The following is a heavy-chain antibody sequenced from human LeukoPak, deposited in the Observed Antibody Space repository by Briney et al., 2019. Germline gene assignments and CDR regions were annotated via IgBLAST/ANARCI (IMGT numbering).Heavy chain of an antibody. CDR2: IRYDGSNK. CDR1: GFTFSSYG. V-gene: IGHV3-30*02. CDR3: AKSPIVVVPARVGYMDV. Sequence: GGSLRLSCAASGFTFSSYGMHWVRQAPGKGLEWVAFIRYDGSNKYYADSVKGRFTISRDNSKNTLYLQMNSLRAEDTAVYYCAKSPIVVVPARVGYMDVWGKGTTVTVSS. D-gene: IGHD2-2*01. J-gene: IGHJ6*03.